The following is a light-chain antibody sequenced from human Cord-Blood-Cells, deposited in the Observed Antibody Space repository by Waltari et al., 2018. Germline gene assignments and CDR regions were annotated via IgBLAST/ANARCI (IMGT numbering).Light chain of an antibody. CDR1: SDINVGSSN. V-gene: IGLV5-37*01. CDR2: YYSDSDK. CDR3: MIWPSNASV. Sequence: QPVLTQPPSSSASPGESARLTCTLPSDINVGSSNIYWYQQKPGSPPRYLLSYYSDSDKGQGTGVPSRFAGSKDASANTGILLIAGRQSEDEADYYCMIWPSNASVFGTGTKVTVL. J-gene: IGLJ1*01.